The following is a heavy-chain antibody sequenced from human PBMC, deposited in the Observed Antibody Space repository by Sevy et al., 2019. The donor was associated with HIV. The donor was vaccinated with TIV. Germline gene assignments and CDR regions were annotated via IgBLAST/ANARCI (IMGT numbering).Heavy chain of an antibody. CDR2: ISAYNGNT. CDR3: ARDWGAFGVVTGMDV. D-gene: IGHD3-3*01. Sequence: ASVKVSCKASGYTFTSYGISWVRQAPGQGLEWMGWISAYNGNTNYAQKLQGRVTMTTDTSTSTAYMELRSLRSDDTAVYYCARDWGAFGVVTGMDVWGQGTTVTVSS. J-gene: IGHJ6*02. V-gene: IGHV1-18*01. CDR1: GYTFTSYG.